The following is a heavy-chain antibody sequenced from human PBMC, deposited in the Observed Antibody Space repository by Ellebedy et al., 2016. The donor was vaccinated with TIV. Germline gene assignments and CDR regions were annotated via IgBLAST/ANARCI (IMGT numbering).Heavy chain of an antibody. J-gene: IGHJ4*02. CDR1: GISINSNDFY. CDR2: VYYSSIT. CDR3: ARHPELTVTDMRKRFYFDY. Sequence: SETLSLXCTVSGISINSNDFYWGWIRQPPGKGLEWIGSVYYSSITYYNPSLKSRVAIYVDTSKNQFSLQLTSVTAADTALYYCARHPELTVTDMRKRFYFDYWGQGALVTVAS. D-gene: IGHD5-18*01. V-gene: IGHV4-39*01.